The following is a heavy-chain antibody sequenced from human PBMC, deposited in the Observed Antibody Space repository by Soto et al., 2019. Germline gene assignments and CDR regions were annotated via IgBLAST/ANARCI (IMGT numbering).Heavy chain of an antibody. V-gene: IGHV3-49*03. CDR1: GFTFGDYA. CDR2: IRSNSYGGTR. CDR3: SRSYWYSSGWRFDY. D-gene: IGHD6-19*01. J-gene: IGHJ4*02. Sequence: PGGSLRLSCTTSGFTFGDYAMSWFRQAPGKGLEWVGLIRSNSYGGTREYAASVKGRFTISRDDTTKIAYLEMNSLKTEDTALYYCSRSYWYSSGWRFDYWGLGTLVTSPQ.